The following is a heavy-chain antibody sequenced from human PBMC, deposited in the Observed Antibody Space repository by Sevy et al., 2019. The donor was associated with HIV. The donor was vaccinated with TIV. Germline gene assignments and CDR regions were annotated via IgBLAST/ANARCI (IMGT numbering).Heavy chain of an antibody. CDR1: GISFTTSG. Sequence: GGSLRLSCVVSGISFTTSGMHWVRQAPGKGLEWVAVISYHGRDKFKAESVKGRSTISRDNSKNMLYLQMNSLRAEDTAVYYCAKDFTGYNGMDVWGQGTMVTVSS. CDR2: ISYHGRDK. CDR3: AKDFTGYNGMDV. J-gene: IGHJ6*02. D-gene: IGHD3-9*01. V-gene: IGHV3-30*18.